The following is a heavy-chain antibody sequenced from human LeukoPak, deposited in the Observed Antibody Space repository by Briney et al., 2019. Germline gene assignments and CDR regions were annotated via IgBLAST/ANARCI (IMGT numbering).Heavy chain of an antibody. Sequence: ASVKVSCKASGYTFTSYDSNWVRQATGQGLEWMGWMNPNSCNTGYAQKFQGRLTMTRNTSINTADMELSSLRSEDTAGYYGAGGIIVGALGYWGQGTLVTVSS. D-gene: IGHD1-26*01. V-gene: IGHV1-8*01. CDR2: MNPNSCNT. CDR3: AGGIIVGALGY. J-gene: IGHJ4*02. CDR1: GYTFTSYD.